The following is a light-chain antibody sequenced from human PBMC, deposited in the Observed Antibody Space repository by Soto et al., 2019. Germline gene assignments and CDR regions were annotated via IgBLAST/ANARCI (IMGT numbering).Light chain of an antibody. J-gene: IGKJ4*01. CDR2: DAS. Sequence: DIQMTQSPSSLSASVGDRVTITCQASQDISNYLNWYQQKPGKAPKLLIYDASNLETGVPSRFSGSGSGTDFTFTISSLQPEDIATYYCQQYDNSLPAVTFGGGTKVEIK. V-gene: IGKV1-33*01. CDR1: QDISNY. CDR3: QQYDNSLPAVT.